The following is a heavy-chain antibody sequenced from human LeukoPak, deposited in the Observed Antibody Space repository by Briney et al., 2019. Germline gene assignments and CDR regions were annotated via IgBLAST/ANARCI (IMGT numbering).Heavy chain of an antibody. CDR3: ARGGPAAGRFDY. D-gene: IGHD6-13*01. Sequence: GGSLRLSCAASGFTVSSNYMSWVRQAPGKGLEWVSIIYSGGSTFYADSVKGRFTISRDNSKNTLYLQMNSLRAEDTAVYYCARGGPAAGRFDYWGQGTLVTVSS. CDR2: IYSGGST. J-gene: IGHJ4*02. CDR1: GFTVSSNY. V-gene: IGHV3-53*01.